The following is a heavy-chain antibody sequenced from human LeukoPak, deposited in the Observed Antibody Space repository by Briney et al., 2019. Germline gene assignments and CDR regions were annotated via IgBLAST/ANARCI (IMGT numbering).Heavy chain of an antibody. J-gene: IGHJ4*02. Sequence: SETLSLTCSVSGASITNYYWSGIRQAPGKGLEWVGYIYYSGNTNTYNPSLKSRATISLYTSRKYFSLELRSVTAADTAVYYCARGGSYGAYLDYWGQGALVIVSS. D-gene: IGHD1-26*01. V-gene: IGHV4-59*01. CDR3: ARGGSYGAYLDY. CDR2: IYYSGNT. CDR1: GASITNYY.